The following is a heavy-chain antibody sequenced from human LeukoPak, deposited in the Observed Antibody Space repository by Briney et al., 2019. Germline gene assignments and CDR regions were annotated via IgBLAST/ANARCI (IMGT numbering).Heavy chain of an antibody. Sequence: RGSLRLSCAASGFTFSSYSMNWVRQAPGKGLEWVSSISSSSSYIYYADPVKGRFTISRDNAKNSLYLQMNSLRAEDTAVYYCARDVSSSWADAFDIWGQGTMVTVSS. CDR3: ARDVSSSWADAFDI. J-gene: IGHJ3*02. CDR1: GFTFSSYS. V-gene: IGHV3-21*01. D-gene: IGHD6-13*01. CDR2: ISSSSSYI.